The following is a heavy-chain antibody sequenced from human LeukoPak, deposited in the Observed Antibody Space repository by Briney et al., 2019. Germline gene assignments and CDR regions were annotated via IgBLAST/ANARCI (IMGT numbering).Heavy chain of an antibody. Sequence: PGGSLRLSCAASGFAFSDYSMNWVRQAPGKGLEWVANTRGSGSGMYSGNYYAGAVKGRFHISRDNAKDSLYLQMNSMRAEDTAFYYCARDENWGFDYWGQGALVTVSS. J-gene: IGHJ4*02. CDR1: GFAFSDYS. D-gene: IGHD7-27*01. V-gene: IGHV3-21*05. CDR2: TRGSGSGMYSGN. CDR3: ARDENWGFDY.